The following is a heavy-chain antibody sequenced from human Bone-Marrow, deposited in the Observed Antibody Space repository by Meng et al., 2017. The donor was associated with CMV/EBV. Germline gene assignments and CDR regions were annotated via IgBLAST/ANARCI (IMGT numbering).Heavy chain of an antibody. CDR2: ISTSGSTI. Sequence: GESLKISCTASGFTFSSYEINWVRQAPGKGLEWISYISTSGSTIYYADSVKGRFTISRDNAKDSLYLQMSSLRPDDTAVYYCARDWMEVLPYYYYGMDVWGQGTTVTGSS. D-gene: IGHD1-7*01. V-gene: IGHV3-48*03. CDR1: GFTFSSYE. J-gene: IGHJ6*01. CDR3: ARDWMEVLPYYYYGMDV.